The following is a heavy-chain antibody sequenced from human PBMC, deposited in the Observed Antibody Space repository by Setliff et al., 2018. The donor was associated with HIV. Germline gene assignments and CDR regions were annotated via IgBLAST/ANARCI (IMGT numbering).Heavy chain of an antibody. J-gene: IGHJ5*02. D-gene: IGHD1-26*01. V-gene: IGHV3-7*03. CDR2: IKKDGREK. Sequence: GGSLRLSCAASGFTLSDSWMDWVRQAPGKGLEWVATIKKDGREKYYVDSVKGRFTISRDNARTSLYLEMSSLRVEDTAVYFCASMWKVGAWGRGTLVTGSS. CDR3: ASMWKVGA. CDR1: GFTLSDSW.